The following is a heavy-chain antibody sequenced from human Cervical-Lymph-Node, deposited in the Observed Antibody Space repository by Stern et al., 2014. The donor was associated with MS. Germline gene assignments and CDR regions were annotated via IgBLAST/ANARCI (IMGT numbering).Heavy chain of an antibody. CDR1: AGSFSSYY. V-gene: IGHV4-34*01. D-gene: IGHD6-25*01. Sequence: QVQLQQWGEGLLKPSETLSLTCAVYAGSFSSYYWSWIRQPPGKGLEWIGEINHSGSTNYNPSLKSRVIISGDTSKNQFSLKLSSVSAADTAVYYCARGVPAAGTDYYGMDVWGQGTTVTVSS. J-gene: IGHJ6*02. CDR2: INHSGST. CDR3: ARGVPAAGTDYYGMDV.